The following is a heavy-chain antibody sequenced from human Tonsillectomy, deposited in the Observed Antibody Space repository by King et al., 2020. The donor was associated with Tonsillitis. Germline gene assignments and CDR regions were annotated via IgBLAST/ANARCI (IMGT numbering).Heavy chain of an antibody. CDR3: AKELGNRIGCPVFDY. D-gene: IGHD7-27*01. V-gene: IGHV3-23*03. CDR1: GFTFSNFG. Sequence: VQLVESGGGLVQPGGSLRLSCAASGFTFSNFGMNWVRQAPGKGLEWVSIIHRGGSPTYYGDSVKGRFTVSRDNSRNTLYLEMNSLRAEDTAVYYCAKELGNRIGCPVFDYGGQGTLVTVPP. CDR2: IHRGGSPT. J-gene: IGHJ4*02.